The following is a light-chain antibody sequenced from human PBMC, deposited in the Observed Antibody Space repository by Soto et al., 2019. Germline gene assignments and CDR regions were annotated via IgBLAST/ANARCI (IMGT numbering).Light chain of an antibody. J-gene: IGLJ1*01. CDR3: QSYDSSLTCYV. V-gene: IGLV1-40*01. CDR1: SSNIGADYD. Sequence: QSVLTQPPSVSGAPGQRVTISCTGSSSNIGADYDVHWYQQFPGTAPKLLIYGHINRPSGVPDRFSGSKSGTSASLAITGLQAEDEADYYCQSYDSSLTCYVFGTGTKLTVL. CDR2: GHI.